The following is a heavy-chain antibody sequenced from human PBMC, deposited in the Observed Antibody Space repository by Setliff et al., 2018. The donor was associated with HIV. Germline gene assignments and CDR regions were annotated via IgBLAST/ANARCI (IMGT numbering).Heavy chain of an antibody. CDR1: GDTISSNSVS. Sequence: SQTLSLTCAIPGDTISSNSVSWNWIRQSPSRGLEWLGRTYYRSKWYNDYAVSVKSRMTFNPDTSKNQFSLQLNSVTPEDTAVYFCARGNSTKRGFDYWGLGTLVTVSS. D-gene: IGHD3-10*01. V-gene: IGHV6-1*01. J-gene: IGHJ4*02. CDR3: ARGNSTKRGFDY. CDR2: TYYRSKWYN.